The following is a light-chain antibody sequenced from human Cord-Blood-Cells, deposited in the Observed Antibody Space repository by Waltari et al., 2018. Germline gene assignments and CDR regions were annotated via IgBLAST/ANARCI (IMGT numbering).Light chain of an antibody. J-gene: IGKJ1*01. Sequence: DIKMTQSPSSLSASVGERVTITCRASQSISSYLNWYQQKPGKAPKLLIYAASSLQSGVPSRFSGCGSGTDFTLTISSLQPEDFATYYCQQSYSTPWTFGQGTKVEIK. CDR3: QQSYSTPWT. CDR1: QSISSY. CDR2: AAS. V-gene: IGKV1-39*01.